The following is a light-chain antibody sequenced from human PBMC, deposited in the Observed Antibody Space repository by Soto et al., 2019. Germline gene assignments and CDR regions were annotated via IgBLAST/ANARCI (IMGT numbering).Light chain of an antibody. CDR1: SSDVGGYDY. J-gene: IGLJ1*01. CDR3: SSYTNSRTYV. V-gene: IGLV2-14*01. CDR2: EVS. Sequence: QSALTQPASVSGSPGQSITISCTGTSSDVGGYDYVSWYQQHPGKAPKLIIFEVSNRPSGVSIRFSGSKSVNTASLTISGLQAEDEADYYCSSYTNSRTYVFGIGTNVTVL.